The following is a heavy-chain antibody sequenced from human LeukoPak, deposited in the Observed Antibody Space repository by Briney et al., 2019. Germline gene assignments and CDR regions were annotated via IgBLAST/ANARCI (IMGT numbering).Heavy chain of an antibody. J-gene: IGHJ4*02. Sequence: QPGGSLRVSFVVSGFDFSTYGMDWVRPAPGRGLEWISYINYNSSAINYAGSVKGRFTISRDNSKNTLYLQMNSLRAEDTAMYYCARNVSYDSGTYHSGFNYWGLGTLVTVSS. V-gene: IGHV3-48*01. CDR1: GFDFSTYG. CDR2: INYNSSAI. CDR3: ARNVSYDSGTYHSGFNY. D-gene: IGHD3-10*01.